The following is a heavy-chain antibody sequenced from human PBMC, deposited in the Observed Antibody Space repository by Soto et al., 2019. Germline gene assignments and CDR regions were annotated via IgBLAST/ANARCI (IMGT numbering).Heavy chain of an antibody. V-gene: IGHV4-31*03. Sequence: SETLSLTCTVSGGSISSGGYYWSWIRQHPGKGLEWLGYIYYSGTTYYNPSLQSRVIISVDTSGNQFSLKLDSVTAADTAVYYCARAKQQLIDYWGQGTMVTVS. CDR2: IYYSGTT. CDR3: ARAKQQLIDY. D-gene: IGHD6-13*01. J-gene: IGHJ4*02. CDR1: GGSISSGGYY.